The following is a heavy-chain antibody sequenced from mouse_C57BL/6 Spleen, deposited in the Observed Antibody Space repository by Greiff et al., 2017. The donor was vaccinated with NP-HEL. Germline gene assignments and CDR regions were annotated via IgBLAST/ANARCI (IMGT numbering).Heavy chain of an antibody. J-gene: IGHJ1*03. D-gene: IGHD1-1*01. Sequence: EVKLMESEGGLVQPGSSMKLSCTASGFTFSDYYMAWVRQVPEKGLEWVANINYDGSSTYYLDSLKSRFIISRDNAKNILYLQMSSLKSEDTATYYCARAYYGGGYFDVWGTGTTVTVSS. V-gene: IGHV5-16*01. CDR1: GFTFSDYY. CDR3: ARAYYGGGYFDV. CDR2: INYDGSST.